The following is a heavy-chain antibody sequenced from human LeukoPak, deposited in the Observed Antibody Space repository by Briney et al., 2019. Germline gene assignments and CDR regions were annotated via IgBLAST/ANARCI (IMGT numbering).Heavy chain of an antibody. CDR3: ASERKELPAFFDY. CDR1: GGSISGYY. D-gene: IGHD1-7*01. Sequence: SETLSLTCTVSGGSISGYYWRWSRQPPGKGGEWVGNLYYMRGAWYKSSLKSRVPISVDMSKTQLSLKLGSVTAADTAVYHCASERKELPAFFDYWGQGTLVTVSS. J-gene: IGHJ4*02. V-gene: IGHV4-59*08. CDR2: LYYMRGA.